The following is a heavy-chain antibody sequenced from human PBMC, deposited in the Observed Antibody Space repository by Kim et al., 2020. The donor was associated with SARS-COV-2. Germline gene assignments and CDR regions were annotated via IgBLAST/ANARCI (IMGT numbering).Heavy chain of an antibody. CDR3: AGGGLDSRGYYDY. D-gene: IGHD3-22*01. V-gene: IGHV3-21*01. J-gene: IGHJ4*02. Sequence: YADSVKGRFTISRDNAKNSRYLQMNSLRAEDTAVYYCAGGGLDSRGYYDYWGQGTLVTVSS.